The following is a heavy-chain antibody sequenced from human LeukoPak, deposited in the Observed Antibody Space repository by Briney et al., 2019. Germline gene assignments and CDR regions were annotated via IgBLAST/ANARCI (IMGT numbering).Heavy chain of an antibody. D-gene: IGHD6-6*01. CDR2: ISSSSSAI. J-gene: IGHJ4*02. Sequence: GGSLRLSCAASGLTFSTYNMNWVRQAPGKGLWWGSDISSSSSAIYYADSVKGRFTISRDNAKNTPYLQMNSLRAEDTDVYYCARGRPGYFDYCGQGTLAPVSS. CDR3: ARGRPGYFDY. CDR1: GLTFSTYN. V-gene: IGHV3-48*01.